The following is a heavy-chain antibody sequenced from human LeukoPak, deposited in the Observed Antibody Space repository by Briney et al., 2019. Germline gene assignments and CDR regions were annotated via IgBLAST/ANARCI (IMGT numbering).Heavy chain of an antibody. Sequence: PSEPLSLTCAVYGGSFSGYYWSWIRQPPGKGLEWIGEINHSGSTNYNPSLKSRVTMSVDTSKNQFSLKLSSVTAADTAVYYCARGQSIVGATGDYWGQGTLVTVSS. CDR1: GGSFSGYY. J-gene: IGHJ4*02. D-gene: IGHD1-26*01. CDR3: ARGQSIVGATGDY. V-gene: IGHV4-34*01. CDR2: INHSGST.